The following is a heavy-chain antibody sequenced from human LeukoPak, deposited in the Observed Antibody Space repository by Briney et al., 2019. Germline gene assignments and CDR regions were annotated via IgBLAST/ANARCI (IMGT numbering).Heavy chain of an antibody. CDR2: IKQDGSEK. D-gene: IGHD5-12*01. Sequence: GSLRLSCAASGFTFSCCWMSWVRQAPGKGLEWVANIKQDGSEKYYVDSVEGRFTISRDNAKNSLYLQMNSLRAEDTAVYYCAKYSDYDLNYWGQGTLVTVSS. CDR1: GFTFSCCW. J-gene: IGHJ4*02. CDR3: AKYSDYDLNY. V-gene: IGHV3-7*03.